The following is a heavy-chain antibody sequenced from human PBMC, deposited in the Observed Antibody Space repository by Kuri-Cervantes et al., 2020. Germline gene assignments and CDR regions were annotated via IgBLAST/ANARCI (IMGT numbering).Heavy chain of an antibody. CDR3: ARNSPGYCSSVTCEGNAFDI. CDR2: IIPLLGTA. D-gene: IGHD2-15*01. Sequence: SVKVSCKASGYTFTGYYVHWVRQAPGQGLEWMGGIIPLLGTAKYAQKFQGRVTITTDESTSTAYMELSSLRSEDTAVYYCARNSPGYCSSVTCEGNAFDIWGQGTVVTVSS. J-gene: IGHJ3*02. CDR1: GYTFTGYY. V-gene: IGHV1-69*16.